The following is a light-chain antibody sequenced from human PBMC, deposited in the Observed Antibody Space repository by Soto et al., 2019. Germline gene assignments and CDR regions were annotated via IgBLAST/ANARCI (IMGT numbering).Light chain of an antibody. CDR2: DVS. CDR1: QAISTW. V-gene: IGKV1-5*01. J-gene: IGKJ4*01. CDR3: QQYYTYSALT. Sequence: DIQMTQSPSTLSASVGDRVTITCRASQAISTWLAWYQQKSGKAPKLLIYDVSSLESGVPSRFRGSGSGTEFTLTFSSLQPDDFATYYCQQYYTYSALTFGGGTKVAIK.